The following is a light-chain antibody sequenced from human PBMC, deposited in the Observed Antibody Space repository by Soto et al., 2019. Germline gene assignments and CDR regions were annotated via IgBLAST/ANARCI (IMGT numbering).Light chain of an antibody. CDR2: GAS. CDR1: QGITTN. J-gene: IGKJ4*01. V-gene: IGKV1-9*01. CDR3: QQFNSYPLS. Sequence: IQLTQSPSSLSASVGDRVNITCRASQGITTNLAWYLQKPGKAPELLIYGASTLQSGVPARFSGSGAGTDFSLTISSLQPEDFATYYCQQFNSYPLSFGGGTKVEI.